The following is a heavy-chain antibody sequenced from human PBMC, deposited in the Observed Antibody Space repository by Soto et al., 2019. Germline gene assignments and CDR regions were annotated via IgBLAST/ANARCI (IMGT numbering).Heavy chain of an antibody. CDR1: GFTFNNYG. J-gene: IGHJ4*02. V-gene: IGHV3-30*18. D-gene: IGHD6-19*01. CDR2: ISYDGNDK. CDR3: AKDAVTALAGPLDY. Sequence: PVGSLRLSCAASGFTFNNYGMHWVRQAPGKGLEWVAFISYDGNDKYYTDSVKGRFTISRDNSKNTLYLQMNSLRAEDTAVYYCAKDAVTALAGPLDYWGQGTLVTRS.